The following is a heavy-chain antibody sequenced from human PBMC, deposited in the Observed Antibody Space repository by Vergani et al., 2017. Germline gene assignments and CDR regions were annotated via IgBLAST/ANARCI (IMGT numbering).Heavy chain of an antibody. V-gene: IGHV1-3*01. CDR1: GYTFTSYA. CDR2: INAGNGNT. D-gene: IGHD1-20*01. J-gene: IGHJ6*02. CDR3: ARGVTGTTYYYYGMDV. Sequence: QVQLVQSGAEVKKPGASVKVSCKASGYTFTSYAMHWVRQAPGQRLEWMGWINAGNGNTKYSQKFQGRVTITRDTSASTAYMELSSLRSEDTAVYYCARGVTGTTYYYYGMDVWGQGTTVTVSS.